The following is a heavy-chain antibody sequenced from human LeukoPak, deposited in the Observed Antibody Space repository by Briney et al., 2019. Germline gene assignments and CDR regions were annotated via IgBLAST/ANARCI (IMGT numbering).Heavy chain of an antibody. J-gene: IGHJ5*02. CDR1: GFTFSSYA. CDR2: IDNGGSDT. CDR3: ARGEGWHCSGSDCFTHWFDP. V-gene: IGHV3-74*01. Sequence: GGSLRLSCAASGFTFSSYAMSWVRQAPGKGLGWVSRIDNGGSDTSHADSVKGRFTISRDNAKNTLYLQMNSLRAEDTAVYYCARGEGWHCSGSDCFTHWFDPWGQGALVTVSS. D-gene: IGHD2-2*02.